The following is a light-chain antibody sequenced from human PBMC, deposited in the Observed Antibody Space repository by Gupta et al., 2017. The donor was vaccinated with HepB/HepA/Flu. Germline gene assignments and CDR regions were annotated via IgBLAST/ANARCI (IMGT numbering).Light chain of an antibody. J-gene: IGKJ1*01. V-gene: IGKV1-39*01. CDR1: QSISSY. CDR3: QQRDTTPGT. CDR2: AAS. Sequence: DIQMTQSPSSLSASVGDRVTITCRASQSISSYLNWYQQKPGKAPNLLIYAASSLQSGVPSRFSGSGFGTDFTLTISIRQPEDFATYYCQQRDTTPGTFGQGTXVEIK.